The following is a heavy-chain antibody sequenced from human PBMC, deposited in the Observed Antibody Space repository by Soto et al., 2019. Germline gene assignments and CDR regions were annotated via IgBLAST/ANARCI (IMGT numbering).Heavy chain of an antibody. CDR3: ARERGSRGLDY. J-gene: IGHJ4*02. Sequence: SETLSLTCTVSGGSISSGDYYWSWTRQPPGKGLEWIGYIYYSGSTYYNPSLKSRVTISVDTSKNQFSLKLSSVTAADTAVYYCARERGSRGLDYWGQGTLVTVSS. CDR2: IYYSGST. V-gene: IGHV4-30-4*01. CDR1: GGSISSGDYY. D-gene: IGHD2-2*01.